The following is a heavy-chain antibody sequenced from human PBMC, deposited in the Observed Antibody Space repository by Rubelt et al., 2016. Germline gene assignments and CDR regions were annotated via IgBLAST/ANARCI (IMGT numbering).Heavy chain of an antibody. CDR1: GFTVSSNY. CDR2: IYSGGST. Sequence: SGFTVSSNYMSWVRQAPGKGLEWVSVIYSGGSTYYADSVKGRFTISRDNSKNTLYLQMNSLRAEDTAVYYCARGRELYYYGMDVWGQGTTVTFSS. D-gene: IGHD1-7*01. J-gene: IGHJ6*02. CDR3: ARGRELYYYGMDV. V-gene: IGHV3-53*01.